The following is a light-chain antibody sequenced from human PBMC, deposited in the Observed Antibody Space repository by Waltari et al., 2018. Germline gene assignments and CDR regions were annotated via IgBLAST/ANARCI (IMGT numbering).Light chain of an antibody. CDR3: SSYRSSGTHYV. Sequence: QSALTQPASVSGSPGQPITISCTGTTSDVGGYNFVSWYQQHPGKAPKLMIYDVSNRPSGVSNRFSGSKSGNTASLTIYGLQTEDEADYYCSSYRSSGTHYVFGTGTEVTVL. V-gene: IGLV2-14*03. CDR2: DVS. CDR1: TSDVGGYNF. J-gene: IGLJ1*01.